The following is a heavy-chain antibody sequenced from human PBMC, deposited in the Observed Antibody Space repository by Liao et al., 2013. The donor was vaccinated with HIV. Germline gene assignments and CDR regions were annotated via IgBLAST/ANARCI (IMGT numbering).Heavy chain of an antibody. CDR1: GGSISSSSYY. CDR2: IYYSGST. D-gene: IGHD3-3*01. CDR3: ASAVLEWLLGQPYWYFDL. V-gene: IGHV4-39*07. Sequence: QVQLQQWGAGLVKPSQTLSLTCTVSGGSISSSSYYWGWIRQPPGKGLEWIGSIYYSGSTYYNPSLKSRVTISVDTSKNQFSLKLSSVTAADTAVYYCASAVLEWLLGQPYWYFDLWGRGTLVTVSS. J-gene: IGHJ2*01.